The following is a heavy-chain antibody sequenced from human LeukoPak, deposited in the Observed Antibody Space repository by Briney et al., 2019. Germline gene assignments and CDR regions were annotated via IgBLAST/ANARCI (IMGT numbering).Heavy chain of an antibody. J-gene: IGHJ5*02. Sequence: SETLSLTCTVSGGSISSYYWSWIRQPPAKGLEWIGYIYYSGSTNYNPSLKSRVTISVDTSKNQFSLKLSSVTAADTAVYYCARWGREGNWFDPWGQGTLVTVSS. D-gene: IGHD5-24*01. CDR1: GGSISSYY. V-gene: IGHV4-59*01. CDR2: IYYSGST. CDR3: ARWGREGNWFDP.